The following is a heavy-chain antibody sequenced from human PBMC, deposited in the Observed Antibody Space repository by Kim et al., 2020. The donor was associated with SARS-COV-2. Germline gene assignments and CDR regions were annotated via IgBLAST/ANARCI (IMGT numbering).Heavy chain of an antibody. CDR1: GGSFSGYY. Sequence: SETLSLTCAVYGGSFSGYYWSWIRQPPGKGLEWIGEINHSGSTNYNPSLKSRVTISVDTSKNQFSLKLSSVTAAATAVYYCARGIGKDSSGGYGRGSNW. CDR3: ARGIGKDSSGGYGRGSNW. CDR2: INHSGST. J-gene: IGHJ5*01. D-gene: IGHD6-19*01. V-gene: IGHV4-34*01.